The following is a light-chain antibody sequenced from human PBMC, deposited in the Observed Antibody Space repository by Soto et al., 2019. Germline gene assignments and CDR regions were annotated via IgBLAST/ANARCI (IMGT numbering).Light chain of an antibody. CDR3: QQRTNWLT. J-gene: IGKJ3*01. Sequence: EIVLTQSPATLSLSPGERATLSCRASQNVSTYLAWYQQKPGQAPRLLIYDASNRATGIPARFSGSGSGTDSPLTSSSLEPEDFAWYYCQQRTNWLTFGPGTKVDIK. V-gene: IGKV3-11*01. CDR1: QNVSTY. CDR2: DAS.